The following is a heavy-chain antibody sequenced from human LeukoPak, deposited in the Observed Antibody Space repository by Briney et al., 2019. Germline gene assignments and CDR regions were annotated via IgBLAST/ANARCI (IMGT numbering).Heavy chain of an antibody. CDR2: IYYNGST. CDR3: ARHVHSSSWFDY. Sequence: SETLSLTCTVSGGSISSYYWSWIRQPPGKGLEWIGYIYYNGSTNYNPSLKSRVTISVDTSKNQFSLKLSSVTAADTAVYYCARHVHSSSWFDYWGQGTLVTVSS. V-gene: IGHV4-59*08. D-gene: IGHD6-13*01. CDR1: GGSISSYY. J-gene: IGHJ4*02.